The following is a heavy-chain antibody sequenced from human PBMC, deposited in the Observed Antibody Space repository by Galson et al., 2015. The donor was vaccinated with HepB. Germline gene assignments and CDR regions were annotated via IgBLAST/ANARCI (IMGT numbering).Heavy chain of an antibody. Sequence: SLRLSCAASGFTFSSYGMHWVRQAPGKGLEWVAVISYDGSNKYYADSVKGRFTISRDNSKNTLYLQMNSLRAEDTAVYYCAKDPGQWLRPPDYWGQGTLVTVSS. V-gene: IGHV3-30*18. CDR3: AKDPGQWLRPPDY. CDR1: GFTFSSYG. D-gene: IGHD5-12*01. CDR2: ISYDGSNK. J-gene: IGHJ4*02.